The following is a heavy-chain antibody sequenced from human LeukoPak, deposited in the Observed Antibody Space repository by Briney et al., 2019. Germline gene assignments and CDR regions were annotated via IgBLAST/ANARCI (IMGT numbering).Heavy chain of an antibody. J-gene: IGHJ5*02. CDR1: GFTVSTNY. CDR2: IYSGDTT. D-gene: IGHD2-2*01. Sequence: PGGSLRLSCAASGFTVSTNYMSWVRQAPGKGLEWVSVIYSGDTTFYADSVKGRFTASRDNSKNTLYLQVNSLRAEDTAVYYCARDERKYCSSNSCSVNLWGQGTLVTVSS. CDR3: ARDERKYCSSNSCSVNL. V-gene: IGHV3-66*01.